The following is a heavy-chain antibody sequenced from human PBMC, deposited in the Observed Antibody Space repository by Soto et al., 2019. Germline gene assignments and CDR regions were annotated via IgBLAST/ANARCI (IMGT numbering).Heavy chain of an antibody. CDR1: GFTFSSYG. J-gene: IGHJ6*02. Sequence: GGPLRVSYAASGFTFSSYGMHWVRKAPGKGLEWVAVISYDGSNKYYADSVKGRFTISRDNSKNTLYLQMNSLRAEDTAVYYCAKDLKSSRRYYYYGMDVWGHGTTVTVTS. CDR3: AKDLKSSRRYYYYGMDV. V-gene: IGHV3-30*18. CDR2: ISYDGSNK.